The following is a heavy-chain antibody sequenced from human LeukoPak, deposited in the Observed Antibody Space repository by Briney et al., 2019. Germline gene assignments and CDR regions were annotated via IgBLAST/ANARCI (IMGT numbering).Heavy chain of an antibody. D-gene: IGHD3-22*01. J-gene: IGHJ4*02. V-gene: IGHV4-4*02. CDR3: ARRRYDASGYYPSRGRYFDY. CDR2: IYHSGST. Sequence: PSETLSLTCAVSGGSISSTNWWSWVRQPPGRGLEWIGEIYHSGSTNYNPSLKSRVTISVDKSKNQFSLRLSSVTAADTAVYYCARRRYDASGYYPSRGRYFDYWGQGTLATVSS. CDR1: GGSISSTNW.